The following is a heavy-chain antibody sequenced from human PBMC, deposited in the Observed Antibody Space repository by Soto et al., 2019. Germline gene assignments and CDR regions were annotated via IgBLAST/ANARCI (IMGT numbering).Heavy chain of an antibody. J-gene: IGHJ4*02. CDR3: AKLLGDQAWKRFDY. D-gene: IGHD1-1*01. CDR1: GFTFNSYA. V-gene: IGHV3-23*01. Sequence: EVQLLESGGGLVQPGGSLRLSCAASGFTFNSYAMSWVRQAPGKGLEWVSGISGSGGSTYYADSVKGRLTISRDNYKNTLYMRMNSLRAEDTAVYYCAKLLGDQAWKRFDYWGQGTLVTVSS. CDR2: ISGSGGST.